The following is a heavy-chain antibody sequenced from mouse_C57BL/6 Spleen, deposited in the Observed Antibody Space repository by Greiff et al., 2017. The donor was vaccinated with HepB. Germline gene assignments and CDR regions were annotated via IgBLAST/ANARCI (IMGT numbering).Heavy chain of an antibody. CDR3: ARGPEYYAMDY. CDR2: IYPADGST. J-gene: IGHJ4*01. Sequence: QVQLQQSGPELVKPGASVKLSCKASGYTFTSNDINWVKQRPGQGLEWIGWIYPADGSTKYTEKFKGKATLTVDTSSSTAYMQLHSLTSEDTAVYYCARGPEYYAMDYWGQGTSVTVSS. V-gene: IGHV1-85*01. CDR1: GYTFTSND.